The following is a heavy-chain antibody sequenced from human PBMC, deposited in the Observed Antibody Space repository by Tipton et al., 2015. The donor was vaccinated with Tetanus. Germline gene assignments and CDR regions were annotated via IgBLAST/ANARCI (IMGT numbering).Heavy chain of an antibody. CDR1: GGSIRSSNW. V-gene: IGHV4-4*01. Sequence: TLSLTCAVSGGSIRSSNWWSWVRQTPGKGLEWVGEISASGSTNYNPSLESRITMSVDTTKKRISLRLASLMAADTAVYFCARSIAAAAVWPYDFWGQGTLVTVTS. D-gene: IGHD6-13*01. CDR3: ARSIAAAAVWPYDF. J-gene: IGHJ4*02. CDR2: ISASGST.